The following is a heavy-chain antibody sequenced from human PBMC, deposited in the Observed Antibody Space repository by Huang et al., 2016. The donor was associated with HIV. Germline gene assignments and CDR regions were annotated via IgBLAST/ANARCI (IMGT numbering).Heavy chain of an antibody. CDR2: FAPEQVET. CDR1: GYTLTELS. J-gene: IGHJ3*02. CDR3: ATGFDTYYDI. D-gene: IGHD2-21*01. V-gene: IGHV1-24*01. Sequence: QVQLVQSGAEVKKHGASVKVSCKVSGYTLTELSIHWVRQAPGKGLEWMCGFAPEQVETNYDKNFQGRVTMTEDTSTDTAYMELNSLRSEDTALYYCATGFDTYYDIWGQGTMVIASS.